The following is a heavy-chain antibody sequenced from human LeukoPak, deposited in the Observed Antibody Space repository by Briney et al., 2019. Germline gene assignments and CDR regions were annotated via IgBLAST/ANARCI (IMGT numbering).Heavy chain of an antibody. D-gene: IGHD5-12*01. J-gene: IGHJ4*02. CDR3: ARGPSGYHNT. Sequence: QPGGTLRLSCAASGFTFSSNGMSWVRQAPGKGLDWVSSISGSGGGTYYADSVKGRFTISRDNSKNMLYLQMNSLRAEDTAVYYCARGPSGYHNTGGQGTLVTVSS. V-gene: IGHV3-23*01. CDR2: ISGSGGGT. CDR1: GFTFSSNG.